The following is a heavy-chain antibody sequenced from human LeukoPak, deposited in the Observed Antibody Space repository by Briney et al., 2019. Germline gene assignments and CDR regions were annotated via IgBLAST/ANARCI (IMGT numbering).Heavy chain of an antibody. V-gene: IGHV3-23*01. J-gene: IGHJ6*03. CDR3: AKDIYRYSGSQGYMGV. Sequence: GGSLRLSCAASGFTFSSYGMSWVRQAPGKGLEWVSAISGSGGSTYYADSVKGRFTISRDNSKNTLYLQMNSLRAEDTAVYYCAKDIYRYSGSQGYMGVWGKGTTATISS. CDR1: GFTFSSYG. CDR2: ISGSGGST. D-gene: IGHD1-26*01.